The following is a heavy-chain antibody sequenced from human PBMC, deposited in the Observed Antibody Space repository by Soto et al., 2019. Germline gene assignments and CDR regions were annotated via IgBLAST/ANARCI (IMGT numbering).Heavy chain of an antibody. D-gene: IGHD3-3*01. Sequence: EVQLVESGGGLVQPGGSLRLSCAASGFTFSSYWMHWVRQAPGKGLVWVSRINSDGSSTSYADSVKGRFTISRDNAKNTLYLQMNSLRAEDTAVYYCARDPGTTYYDFWSGYPHFDYWGQGTLVTVSS. V-gene: IGHV3-74*01. CDR2: INSDGSST. CDR1: GFTFSSYW. CDR3: ARDPGTTYYDFWSGYPHFDY. J-gene: IGHJ4*02.